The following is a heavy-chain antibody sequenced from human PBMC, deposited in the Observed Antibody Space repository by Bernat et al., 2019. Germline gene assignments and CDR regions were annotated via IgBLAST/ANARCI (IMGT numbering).Heavy chain of an antibody. CDR1: GFTFDDYA. V-gene: IGHV3-43*02. J-gene: IGHJ6*03. D-gene: IGHD6-19*01. CDR2: ISGDGGST. Sequence: EVQLVESGGGVVQPGGSLRLSCAASGFTFDDYAMHWVRQAPGKGLEWVSLISGDGGSTYYADSVKGRFTISRDNSKNSLYLQMNSLRTEDTALYYCAKDDGSGWYVDHMDVWGKGTTVTVSS. CDR3: AKDDGSGWYVDHMDV.